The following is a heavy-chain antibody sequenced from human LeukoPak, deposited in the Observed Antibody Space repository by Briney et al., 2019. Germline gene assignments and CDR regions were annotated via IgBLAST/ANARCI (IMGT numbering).Heavy chain of an antibody. Sequence: SETLSLTCTVSGGSISGYYWSWIRQPPGKGLEWIGYIYTSGSTNYNPSLKSRVTISVDTSKNQFSLKLSSVTAADTAVYYCARHYGGNSLDYWGQGTLVAVSS. D-gene: IGHD4-23*01. CDR1: GGSISGYY. V-gene: IGHV4-4*09. J-gene: IGHJ4*02. CDR3: ARHYGGNSLDY. CDR2: IYTSGST.